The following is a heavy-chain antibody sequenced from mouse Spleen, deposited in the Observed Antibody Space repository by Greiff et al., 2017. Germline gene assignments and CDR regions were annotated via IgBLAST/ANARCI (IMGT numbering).Heavy chain of an antibody. CDR1: GYTFTDYY. J-gene: IGHJ3*01. CDR2: INPNNGGT. D-gene: IGHD2-12*01. Sequence: VQLQQSGPELVKPGASVKISCKASGYTFTDYYMNWVKQSHGKSLEWIGDINPNNGGTSYNQKFKGKATLTVDKSSSTAYMELRSLTSEDSAVYYCARELGGFFAYWGPGTLVTGSA. CDR3: ARELGGFFAY. V-gene: IGHV1-26*01.